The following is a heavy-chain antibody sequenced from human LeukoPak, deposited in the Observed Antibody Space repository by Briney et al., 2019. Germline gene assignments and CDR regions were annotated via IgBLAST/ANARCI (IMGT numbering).Heavy chain of an antibody. V-gene: IGHV1-8*01. CDR1: GYTFTNYD. CDR3: ARKGASDY. Sequence: ASVKVSCKASGYTFTNYDFNWVRQVTGQGLEWMGWMNPNSGNTGYAQKFQGRVTMTRDTSISTAYMELSSLTSEDTAVYYCARKGASDYWGQGTLVTVSS. CDR2: MNPNSGNT. J-gene: IGHJ4*02.